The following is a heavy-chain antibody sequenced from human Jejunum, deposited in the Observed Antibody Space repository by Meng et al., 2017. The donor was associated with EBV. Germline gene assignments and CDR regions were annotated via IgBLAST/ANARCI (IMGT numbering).Heavy chain of an antibody. CDR1: GYTFISYD. J-gene: IGHJ4*02. D-gene: IGHD2-8*02. CDR3: ARLTYWTGGICHESDY. Sequence: HGQLVQAAAEVQKPGPSMNSSCKASGYTFISYDINWLRQATGKGLEWMGWMRPSSGNTGYAQKFHDRTTMSRSTSMSTAYMELSSLTSDDTATYYCARLTYWTGGICHESDYWGQGTLVTVSS. V-gene: IGHV1-8*01. CDR2: MRPSSGNT.